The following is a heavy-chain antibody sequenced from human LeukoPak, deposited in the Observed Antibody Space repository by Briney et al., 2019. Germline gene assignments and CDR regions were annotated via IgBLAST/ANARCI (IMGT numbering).Heavy chain of an antibody. J-gene: IGHJ5*02. CDR2: INTDGNIT. V-gene: IGHV3-74*01. CDR1: GFTFSNYW. Sequence: QTGGSLRLSCAASGFTFSNYWMHWVRQAPGKGPVWVSRINTDGNITTYADSVKGRFTISRDNAKNTVYLEMNSLSVEDTATYYCIRDFRSADLWGQGTLVTVTS. CDR3: IRDFRSADL.